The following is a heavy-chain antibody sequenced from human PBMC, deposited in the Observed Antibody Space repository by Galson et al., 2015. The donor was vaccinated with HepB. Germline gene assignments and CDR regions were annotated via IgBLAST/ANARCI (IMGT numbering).Heavy chain of an antibody. CDR3: ARAPGEVVPYEYYYFYMDV. CDR2: INSDGSST. Sequence: SLRLSCAASGFTFSNYWMHWVRQAPGKGLVWVSRINSDGSSTNYADSVKGRFTISRDNAKNTLYLQMNSLRAEDTAVYFCARAPGEVVPYEYYYFYMDVWGKGTTVTVSS. CDR1: GFTFSNYW. D-gene: IGHD2-2*01. J-gene: IGHJ6*03. V-gene: IGHV3-74*01.